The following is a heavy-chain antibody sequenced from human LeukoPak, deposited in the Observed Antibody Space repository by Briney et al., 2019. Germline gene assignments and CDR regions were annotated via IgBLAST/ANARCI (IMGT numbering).Heavy chain of an antibody. V-gene: IGHV1-8*03. CDR1: GYTFTSYD. J-gene: IGHJ6*03. Sequence: ASVKVSCEASGYTFTSYDINWVRQATGQGLEWMGWMNHNSGNTGYAQKFQGRVTITRNTSISTAYMELSSLRSEDTAVYYCARALQLAGYMDVWGKGTTVTVSS. CDR3: ARALQLAGYMDV. CDR2: MNHNSGNT. D-gene: IGHD5-18*01.